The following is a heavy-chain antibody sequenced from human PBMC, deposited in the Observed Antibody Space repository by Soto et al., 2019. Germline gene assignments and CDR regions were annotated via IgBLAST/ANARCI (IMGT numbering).Heavy chain of an antibody. J-gene: IGHJ4*02. CDR3: ARHSTPWDRSGYFDS. Sequence: PSETLSLTCTVSGASISGFYWSWIRKSAGKGLEWIGRIYATGTTDYNPSLKSRVMMSVDTSKKQFSLKLRSVTAAHTAVYYCARHSTPWDRSGYFDSWGQGTLVTVSS. CDR2: IYATGTT. CDR1: GASISGFY. V-gene: IGHV4-4*07. D-gene: IGHD3-22*01.